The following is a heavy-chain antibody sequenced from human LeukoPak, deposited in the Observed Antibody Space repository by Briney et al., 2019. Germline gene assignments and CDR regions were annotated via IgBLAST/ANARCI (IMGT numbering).Heavy chain of an antibody. CDR1: GSSITSDYF. V-gene: IGHV4-38-2*01. Sequence: EPSETLSLTCAVSGSSITSDYFWGWIRQPPGKGLEWIATIYYSWGTYFNPSLKSRVSISLDASKNQFSLKLTSLTAADTALYYCARNVTAGFFDFWGQGILVTVSS. J-gene: IGHJ4*02. CDR2: IYYSWGT. CDR3: ARNVTAGFFDF. D-gene: IGHD3-10*01.